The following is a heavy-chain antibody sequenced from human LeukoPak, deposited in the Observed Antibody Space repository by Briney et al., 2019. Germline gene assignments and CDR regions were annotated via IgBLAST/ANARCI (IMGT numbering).Heavy chain of an antibody. J-gene: IGHJ4*02. V-gene: IGHV4-30-2*01. CDR1: GGSISSGGYS. CDR3: AGLRGHGFGEPDY. Sequence: PSETLSLTCAVSGGSISSGGYSWSWIRQPPGKGLEWIGYIYHSGSTYYNPSLKSRVTISVDRSKNQFSLKLSSVTAADTAVYYCAGLRGHGFGEPDYWGQGTLVTVSS. D-gene: IGHD3-10*01. CDR2: IYHSGST.